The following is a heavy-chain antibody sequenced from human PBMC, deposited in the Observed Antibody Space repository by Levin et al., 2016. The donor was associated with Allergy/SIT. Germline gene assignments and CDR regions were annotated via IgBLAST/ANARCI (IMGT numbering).Heavy chain of an antibody. Sequence: GGSLRLSCTASGFKFNISTLHWVRQAPGRGLEWVAIISHDGKKKYADSMEGRFTISRDNSKNTMFLQMNSLGAEDTAVYYCVRDAIETTVVAVYDYWGQGTLVTVSS. CDR1: GFKFNIST. J-gene: IGHJ4*02. CDR2: ISHDGKKK. CDR3: VRDAIETTVVAVYDY. D-gene: IGHD1-1*01. V-gene: IGHV3-30*04.